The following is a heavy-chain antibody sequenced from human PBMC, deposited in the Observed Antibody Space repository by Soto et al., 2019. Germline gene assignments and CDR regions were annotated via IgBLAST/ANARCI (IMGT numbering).Heavy chain of an antibody. D-gene: IGHD1-26*01. CDR3: ARVSGSYYYGMDV. J-gene: IGHJ6*02. Sequence: QVQLRESGPGLVKPSGTLSLTCAVSGGSISSINWWSWVRQPPGKVLEWIGEIYHSGSTNYNTYLKRRVNISVDKSKKQFSLKLSSVTAADTAVYYCARVSGSYYYGMDVWGQGTTVTVSS. CDR1: GGSISSINW. V-gene: IGHV4-4*02. CDR2: IYHSGST.